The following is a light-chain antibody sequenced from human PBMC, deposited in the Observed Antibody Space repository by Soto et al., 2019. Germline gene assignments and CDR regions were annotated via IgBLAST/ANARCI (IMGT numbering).Light chain of an antibody. V-gene: IGKV1-5*01. CDR2: AAS. J-gene: IGKJ1*01. Sequence: DIQMTQSPSTLSASVGDRVTITCRASQSTSSWLAWYQQKPGKAPKLLIYAASSLESGVPSRFSGSGSGTEFILTISSLQPEDFATYYCQQYNSYQGTFGQGTKVEIK. CDR3: QQYNSYQGT. CDR1: QSTSSW.